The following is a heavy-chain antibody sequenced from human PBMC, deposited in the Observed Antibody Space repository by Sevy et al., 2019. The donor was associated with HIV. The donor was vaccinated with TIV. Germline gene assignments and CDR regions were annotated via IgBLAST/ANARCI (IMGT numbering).Heavy chain of an antibody. CDR3: AKDHYDYRTGYYGYYGMDV. Sequence: GGSLRLSCAASGFRFSDYGMHWVRQAPGKGLEWVSLIRFDGSMKYIADSVKGRFIISRDKVKDTLYLQMNSLRPEDTAVYYCAKDHYDYRTGYYGYYGMDVWGQGTTVTVSS. CDR2: IRFDGSMK. J-gene: IGHJ6*02. D-gene: IGHD3-3*01. CDR1: GFRFSDYG. V-gene: IGHV3-30*02.